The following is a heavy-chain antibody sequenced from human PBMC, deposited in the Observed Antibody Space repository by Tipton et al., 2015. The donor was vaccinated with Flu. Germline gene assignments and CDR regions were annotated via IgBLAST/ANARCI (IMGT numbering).Heavy chain of an antibody. CDR1: GGSISGNY. D-gene: IGHD3-10*01. CDR3: ARQFYRNYRDWYFDL. J-gene: IGHJ2*01. Sequence: TLSLTCTVSGGSISGNYWNWIRQPPGRGLEWLGYIYYSGSTVFNPSLKSRATISVDTSKNQFSLRLSSVTAADTAVYYCARQFYRNYRDWYFDLWGRGTLVTVSS. CDR2: IYYSGST. V-gene: IGHV4-59*01.